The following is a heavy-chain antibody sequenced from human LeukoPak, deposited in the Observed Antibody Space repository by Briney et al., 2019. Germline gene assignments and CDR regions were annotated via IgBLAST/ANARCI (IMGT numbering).Heavy chain of an antibody. V-gene: IGHV3-7*01. J-gene: IGHJ5*02. Sequence: GSLRLSCVGSGFTFENYWMHWVRQAPGKGLEWVANIKQDGSEKYYVDSVKGRFTISRDNAKNSLYLQMNSLRAEDTAVYYCATGIAAAGPNWFDPWGQGTLVTVSS. D-gene: IGHD6-13*01. CDR1: GFTFENYW. CDR2: IKQDGSEK. CDR3: ATGIAAAGPNWFDP.